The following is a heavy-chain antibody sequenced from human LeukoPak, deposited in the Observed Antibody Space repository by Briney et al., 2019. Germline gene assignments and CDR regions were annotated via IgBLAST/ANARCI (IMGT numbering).Heavy chain of an antibody. V-gene: IGHV3-21*01. CDR1: GFTFSDYY. D-gene: IGHD4-17*01. CDR3: ARGQGLYGDFDY. Sequence: GGSLRLSCAASGFTFSDYYMNWVRQAPGKGLEWVSSISSSSSYIYYADSVKGRFTISRDNAKNSLYLQMNSLRAEDTAVYYCARGQGLYGDFDYWGQGTLVTVSS. J-gene: IGHJ4*02. CDR2: ISSSSSYI.